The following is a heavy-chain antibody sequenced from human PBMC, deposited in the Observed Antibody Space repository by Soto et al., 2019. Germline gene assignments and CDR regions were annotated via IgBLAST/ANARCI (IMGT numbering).Heavy chain of an antibody. D-gene: IGHD6-13*01. V-gene: IGHV5-51*01. CDR2: IYPGDSDT. Sequence: GESLKISCKGSGYSFTSYWIGWVRQMPGKGLEWMGIIYPGDSDTRYSPSFQGQVTISADKSISTAYLQWSSLKASDTAMYYCARQVSSSWLEKYYYCGKDVWGQGTPVTVSS. CDR1: GYSFTSYW. J-gene: IGHJ6*02. CDR3: ARQVSSSWLEKYYYCGKDV.